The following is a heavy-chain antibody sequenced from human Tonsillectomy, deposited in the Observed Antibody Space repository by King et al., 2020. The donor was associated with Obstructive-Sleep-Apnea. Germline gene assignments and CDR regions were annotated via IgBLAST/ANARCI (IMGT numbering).Heavy chain of an antibody. V-gene: IGHV3-23*04. Sequence: VQLVESGGGLEQPGGSLRLSCAASGFTFNNYAMNWVRQAPGKGLEWVASIIGRGCATYYAARVKGRLTTSRDNSKNTLLLKMNSLRAEETAVYYCAKPYYDFWSGYSETWFDSWGQGTLVTVSS. CDR2: IIGRGCAT. CDR1: GFTFNNYA. CDR3: AKPYYDFWSGYSETWFDS. J-gene: IGHJ5*01. D-gene: IGHD3-3*01.